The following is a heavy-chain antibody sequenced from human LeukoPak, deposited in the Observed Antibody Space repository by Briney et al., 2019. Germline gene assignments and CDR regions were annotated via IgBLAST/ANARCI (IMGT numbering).Heavy chain of an antibody. CDR2: ISGSGGRT. J-gene: IGHJ4*02. D-gene: IGHD1-26*01. V-gene: IGHV3-23*01. Sequence: GGSLRLSCAASGFTFSSYAMSWVRQAPGKGVEWVSAISGSGGRTYYADSVKGRFTISRDNSKNTLYLQKNSLRAEDTAVNYCAKGEWELLRVGFYFDYWGQGTLVTVSS. CDR1: GFTFSSYA. CDR3: AKGEWELLRVGFYFDY.